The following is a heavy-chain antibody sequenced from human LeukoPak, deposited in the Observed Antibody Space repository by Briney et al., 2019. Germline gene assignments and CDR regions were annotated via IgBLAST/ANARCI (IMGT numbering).Heavy chain of an antibody. V-gene: IGHV1-18*01. CDR2: INTYNVNT. D-gene: IGHD3-10*01. CDR3: RRGSFYYDSGNYSDKHMDV. Sequence: ASVKVSCKASGYTFTSYGISWVRQAPGQGLGWMGWINTYNVNTNYAQKFQGRVTMTTDTSTSTAYMKLRSLTSEDTAGISCRRGSFYYDSGNYSDKHMDVWGKGTTVTISS. CDR1: GYTFTSYG. J-gene: IGHJ6*03.